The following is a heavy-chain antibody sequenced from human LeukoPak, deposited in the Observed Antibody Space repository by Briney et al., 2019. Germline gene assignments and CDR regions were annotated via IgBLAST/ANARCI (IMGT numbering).Heavy chain of an antibody. D-gene: IGHD3-10*01. CDR1: GFTFSSYA. J-gene: IGHJ4*02. CDR2: ISYDGSNK. V-gene: IGHV3-30*04. Sequence: PGGSLRLSCAASGFTFSSYAMHWVRQAPGKGLEWVAVISYDGSNKYYADSVKGRFTISRDNSKNTLYLQMNSLRAEDTAVYYCAKEGVVRGVFPSYYFDYWGQGTLVTVSS. CDR3: AKEGVVRGVFPSYYFDY.